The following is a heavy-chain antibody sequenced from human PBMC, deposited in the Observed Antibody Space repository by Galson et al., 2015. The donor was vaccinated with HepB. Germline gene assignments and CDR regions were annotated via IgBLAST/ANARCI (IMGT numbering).Heavy chain of an antibody. CDR1: GFTFSGSA. CDR2: IRSKANSYAT. CDR3: TRHIAVDPFSY. Sequence: SLRLSCAASGFTFSGSAMRWVRQASGKGLEWVGRIRSKANSYATAYAASVKGRFTISRDDSKNTAYLQMNSLKTEDTAVYYCTRHIAVDPFSYWGQGTLVTVSS. J-gene: IGHJ4*02. V-gene: IGHV3-73*01. D-gene: IGHD2-2*01.